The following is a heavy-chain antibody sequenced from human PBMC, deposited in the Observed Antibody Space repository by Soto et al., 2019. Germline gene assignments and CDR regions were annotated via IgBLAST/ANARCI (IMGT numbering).Heavy chain of an antibody. CDR1: GYTFTSYG. CDR2: ISAYNGNT. J-gene: IGHJ4*02. Sequence: ASVKVSCKASGYTFTSYGISWVRQAPGQGLEWMGWISAYNGNTNYAQKLQGRVTMTTDTSTSTAYVELRSSVTAADTAVYYCARRYGSCFDYWGQGTLVTVSS. CDR3: ARRYGSCFDY. D-gene: IGHD5-18*01. V-gene: IGHV1-18*01.